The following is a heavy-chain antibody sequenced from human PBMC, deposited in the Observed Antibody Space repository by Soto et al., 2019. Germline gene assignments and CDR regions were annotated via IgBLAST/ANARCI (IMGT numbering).Heavy chain of an antibody. Sequence: PVGSLRLSCAASGFTFSSYEMNWVRQAPGKGLEWVSYISSSASTIYYADSVKGRFTISRDNAKNSLYLQMSSLRAEDTAVYYCARDGPYGDWFDPWGQGTLVTVSS. CDR1: GFTFSSYE. CDR3: ARDGPYGDWFDP. D-gene: IGHD4-17*01. J-gene: IGHJ5*02. CDR2: ISSSASTI. V-gene: IGHV3-48*03.